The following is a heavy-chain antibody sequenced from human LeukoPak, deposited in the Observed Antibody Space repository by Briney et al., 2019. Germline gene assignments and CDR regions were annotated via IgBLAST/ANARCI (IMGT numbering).Heavy chain of an antibody. J-gene: IGHJ4*02. V-gene: IGHV1-2*02. CDR1: GYTFTDYF. Sequence: ASVKVSCKASGYTFTDYFLHWVRQAPGQGLEWMGWINPTSGATYYVQKFQGRVTMTRDRSINTAYMELSRLNSDDTAVYYCARGDPLGYCSDNCYSFDYWGQGTLVTVSS. CDR3: ARGDPLGYCSDNCYSFDY. CDR2: INPTSGAT. D-gene: IGHD2-15*01.